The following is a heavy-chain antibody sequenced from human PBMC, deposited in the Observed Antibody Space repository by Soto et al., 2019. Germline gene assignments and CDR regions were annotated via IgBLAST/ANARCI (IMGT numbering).Heavy chain of an antibody. V-gene: IGHV4-31*02. D-gene: IGHD3-22*01. CDR3: ARGGMIVVSGGGAFDI. Sequence: PSETLSLTCTVSGGSLSSGDYYWNWVRLRPGKGLEWIGNIFYSGSTYYNPSLMSRLTIAVDTSKNQFSLSLISVTAADTAVYYCARGGMIVVSGGGAFDIWGQGTMVTVSS. CDR2: IFYSGST. J-gene: IGHJ3*02. CDR1: GGSLSSGDYY.